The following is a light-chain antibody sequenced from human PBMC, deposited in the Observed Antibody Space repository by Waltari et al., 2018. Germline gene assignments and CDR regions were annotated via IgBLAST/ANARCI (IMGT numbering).Light chain of an antibody. V-gene: IGLV3-1*01. J-gene: IGLJ2*01. CDR1: KLGDKY. CDR3: QAWDSSSVV. Sequence: SYELTQPPSVSVSPGQTASITCSGDKLGDKYACWYQQKPGQSPVLVIYQDSKRPSGIPERFPGSNSGNTATLTIRGTQAMDEADYYCQAWDSSSVVFGGGTKLTVL. CDR2: QDS.